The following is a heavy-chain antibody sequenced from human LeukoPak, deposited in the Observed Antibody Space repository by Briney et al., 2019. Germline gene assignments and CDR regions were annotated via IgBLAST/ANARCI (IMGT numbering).Heavy chain of an antibody. Sequence: SETLSLTCAVYGGSFSNYYWSWIRQPPGKGLEWIGEINHSGSTNCNPSLKSRVTISVDTSKNQFSLKLSSVTAADTAVYYCARVAAGRLYYFDYWGQGTLVTVSS. CDR3: ARVAAGRLYYFDY. J-gene: IGHJ4*02. V-gene: IGHV4-34*01. CDR2: INHSGST. D-gene: IGHD6-13*01. CDR1: GGSFSNYY.